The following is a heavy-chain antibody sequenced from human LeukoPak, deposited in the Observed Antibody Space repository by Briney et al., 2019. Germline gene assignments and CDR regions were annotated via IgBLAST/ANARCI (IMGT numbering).Heavy chain of an antibody. Sequence: GGSLRLSCAASGSTFDDHAMHWVRQVPGKGLEWVSSISWNSAMIAYADSVKGRFTISRDNAKNSLYLQMISLVPEDTAVYYCGRDNASGIGRGFYYIDVWGKGTTVTISS. CDR2: ISWNSAMI. CDR3: GRDNASGIGRGFYYIDV. CDR1: GSTFDDHA. V-gene: IGHV3-9*01. D-gene: IGHD3-10*01. J-gene: IGHJ6*03.